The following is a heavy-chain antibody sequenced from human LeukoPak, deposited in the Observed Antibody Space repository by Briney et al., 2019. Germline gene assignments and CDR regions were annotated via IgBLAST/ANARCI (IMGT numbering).Heavy chain of an antibody. J-gene: IGHJ6*02. D-gene: IGHD6-13*01. CDR2: ISSSSSYI. V-gene: IGHV3-21*04. Sequence: GGSLRLSCAASGFTFSSYSMNWVRQAPGKGLEWVSSISSSSSYIYYADSVKGRFTISRDNAKNSLYLQMNSLRAEDTAVYYCARASYSSSWYVDGMDVWGQGTTVTASS. CDR3: ARASYSSSWYVDGMDV. CDR1: GFTFSSYS.